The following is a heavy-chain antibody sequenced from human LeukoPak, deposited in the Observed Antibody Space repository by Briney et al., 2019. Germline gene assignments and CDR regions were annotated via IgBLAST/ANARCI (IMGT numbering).Heavy chain of an antibody. CDR1: GFTFSSYG. CDR2: INQDGRQK. V-gene: IGHV3-7*01. J-gene: IGHJ4*01. CDR3: ARDPDQIVGANFDY. D-gene: IGHD1-26*01. Sequence: GGSLRLSCAASGFTFSSYGMSWVRQAPGKGLEWVANINQDGRQKYYVDSVKGRFTISRDNAKNSLYLQMNSLRAEDTAVYYCARDPDQIVGANFDYWGHGTLVTVSS.